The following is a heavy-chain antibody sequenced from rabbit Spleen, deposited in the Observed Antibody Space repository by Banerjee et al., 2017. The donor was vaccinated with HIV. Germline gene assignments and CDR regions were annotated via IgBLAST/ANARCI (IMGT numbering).Heavy chain of an antibody. D-gene: IGHD8-1*01. CDR1: GIDFSSRYW. V-gene: IGHV1S45*01. CDR2: INTVTTNT. Sequence: QEQLEESGGGLVKPEGSLTLTCKASGIDFSSRYWISWVRQAPGKGLEWIAGINTVTTNTYYADWAKGRFTISKTSSTTVTLQMTSLTAADTATYFCARDSGSSFSSYGMDLWGPGTWSPS. J-gene: IGHJ6*01. CDR3: ARDSGSSFSSYGMDL.